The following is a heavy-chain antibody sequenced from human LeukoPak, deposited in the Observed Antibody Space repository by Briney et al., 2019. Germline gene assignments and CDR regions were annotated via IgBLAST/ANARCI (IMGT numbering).Heavy chain of an antibody. V-gene: IGHV3-74*01. CDR2: ISSGGSTT. J-gene: IGHJ4*02. Sequence: GGSLRLSCAASGFTFSNYWMHWVRQAPGKGLVWVSHISSGGSTTNCADSVKGRFTISRDNAKNTLFLQMNSLRAEDTAVYYCVRDRAAKWGQGTLVTVSA. CDR1: GFTFSNYW. CDR3: VRDRAAK.